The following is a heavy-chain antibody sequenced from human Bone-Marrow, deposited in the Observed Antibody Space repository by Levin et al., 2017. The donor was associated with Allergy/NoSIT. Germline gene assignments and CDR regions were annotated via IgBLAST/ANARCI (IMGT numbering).Heavy chain of an antibody. Sequence: GGSLRLSCKVSGSIFINYWIGWVRQMPGKGLEWLGIVFPGDSDSRYSPSFQGQVTISADKSINTAYLQWSSLKASDSAMYYCVRGPRVSATTTLFDYWGQGTLVTVSS. J-gene: IGHJ4*02. D-gene: IGHD6-25*01. V-gene: IGHV5-51*01. CDR2: VFPGDSDS. CDR3: VRGPRVSATTTLFDY. CDR1: GSIFINYW.